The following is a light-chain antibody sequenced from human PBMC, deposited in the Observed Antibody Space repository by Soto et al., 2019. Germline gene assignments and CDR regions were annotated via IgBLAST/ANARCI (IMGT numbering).Light chain of an antibody. CDR1: SSDVGGYNY. CDR3: SSYAGSNLVV. Sequence: QSALTQPPSASGSPGQSVTISCTGTSSDVGGYNYVSWYQQHPGKAPKLMIYEVIKRPSGVPDRFSGSKSGNTASLTVSGLQAEDEADYYCSSYAGSNLVVFGGGTKLTVL. J-gene: IGLJ2*01. V-gene: IGLV2-8*01. CDR2: EVI.